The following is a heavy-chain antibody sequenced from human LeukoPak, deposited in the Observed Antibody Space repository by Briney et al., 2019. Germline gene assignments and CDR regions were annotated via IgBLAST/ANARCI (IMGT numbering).Heavy chain of an antibody. V-gene: IGHV3-74*01. CDR3: ARDGLSYYYDSSGHNDY. Sequence: GGSLRLSCAASGFTFSSYWMHWVRQAPGKGLVWVSRINSDGSSTSYADSVKGRFTISRDNAKNTLYLQMNSLRAEDTAVYYCARDGLSYYYDSSGHNDYWGQGTLVTVSS. J-gene: IGHJ4*02. CDR2: INSDGSST. D-gene: IGHD3-22*01. CDR1: GFTFSSYW.